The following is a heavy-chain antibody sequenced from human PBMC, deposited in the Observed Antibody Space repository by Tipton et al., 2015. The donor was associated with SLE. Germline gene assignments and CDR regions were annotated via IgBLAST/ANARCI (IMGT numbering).Heavy chain of an antibody. D-gene: IGHD4/OR15-4a*01. CDR2: ISGSVRKT. Sequence: SLRLSCAASGFTFSDYAMNWVRQAPPPGLERVSSISGSVRKTHYADPVKGWFIVSRDNAKNTLYLELNSLRAVDAAVYYCARWMVRLLDGDGLPGWGQGTAVTVSS. CDR3: ARWMVRLLDGDGLPG. V-gene: IGHV3-23*01. CDR1: GFTFSDYA. J-gene: IGHJ6*02.